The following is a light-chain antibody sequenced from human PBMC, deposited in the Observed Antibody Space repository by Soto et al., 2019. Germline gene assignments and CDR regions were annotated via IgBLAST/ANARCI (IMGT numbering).Light chain of an antibody. Sequence: EIVMTQSPATLSVSPGERATLSCRASQSVSNNYLAWYQQKPGQAPRLLLYGASTRATGIPVRFSGSGFGTEFTLTISSLQSEDFAVYYCQQYGSSPRTFGQGTKVDIK. CDR2: GAS. CDR3: QQYGSSPRT. J-gene: IGKJ1*01. V-gene: IGKV3-15*01. CDR1: QSVSNN.